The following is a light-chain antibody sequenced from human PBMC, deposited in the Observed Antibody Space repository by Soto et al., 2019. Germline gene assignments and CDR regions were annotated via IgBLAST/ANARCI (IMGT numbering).Light chain of an antibody. Sequence: EIVLTQSPGTLSLSPGERAILSCRASQRVGSSSLAWYQQRPGQAPRLLIYGVSTRATGLPDRFSGSGSGNDFPLTSSRREVEEFAGDFRQQFGTSPGFRGRPKVEIK. V-gene: IGKV3-20*01. CDR3: QQFGTSPG. CDR1: QRVGSSS. J-gene: IGKJ4*01. CDR2: GVS.